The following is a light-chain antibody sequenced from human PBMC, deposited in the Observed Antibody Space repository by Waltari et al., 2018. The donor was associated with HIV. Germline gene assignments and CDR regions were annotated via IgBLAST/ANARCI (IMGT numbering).Light chain of an antibody. V-gene: IGLV1-40*01. CDR3: QSYDSSLSGFV. Sequence: TISCTGSSSNIGAGYDVHWYRQFPGTAPKLLIYANNNRPSGVPGRFSGSKSGTSPSLAITGPQAADEADYYCQSYDSSLSGFVFGAATKVTGL. CDR1: SSNIGAGYD. J-gene: IGLJ1*01. CDR2: ANN.